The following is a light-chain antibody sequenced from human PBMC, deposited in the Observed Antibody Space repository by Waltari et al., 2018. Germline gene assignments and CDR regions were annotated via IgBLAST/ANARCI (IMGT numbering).Light chain of an antibody. CDR2: KAS. V-gene: IGKV1-5*03. CDR3: QQYNSYSLLT. J-gene: IGKJ4*01. Sequence: DIQITQSPSTLSASVGDRFTITCRASQSISNWLAWYQQKPGKAPKLLIYKASTLESGVPSKFSGSGSGTEFTLTISSLQPDDLATYYCQQYNSYSLLTFGGGTKVEIK. CDR1: QSISNW.